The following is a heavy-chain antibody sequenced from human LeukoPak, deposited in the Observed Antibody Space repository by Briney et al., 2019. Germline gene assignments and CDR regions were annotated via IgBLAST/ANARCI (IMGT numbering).Heavy chain of an antibody. V-gene: IGHV3-30-3*01. D-gene: IGHD3-3*01. J-gene: IGHJ3*02. CDR2: ISYDGSNK. CDR3: ARGYDFWSGSDAFDI. CDR1: GFTFSSYA. Sequence: PGGSLRLSCAASGFTFSSYAMHWVRQAPGKGLEWVAVISYDGSNKYYADSVKGRFTISRDNSKNTLYLQMNSLRAEDTAVYYCARGYDFWSGSDAFDIWGQGTMVTVSS.